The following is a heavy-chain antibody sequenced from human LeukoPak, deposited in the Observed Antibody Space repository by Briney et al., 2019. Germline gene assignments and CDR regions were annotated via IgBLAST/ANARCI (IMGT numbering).Heavy chain of an antibody. CDR1: GYTFTNYG. D-gene: IGHD6-19*01. CDR2: IGAYNGNT. J-gene: IGHJ4*02. CDR3: AREGPVAVAGLDY. V-gene: IGHV1-18*01. Sequence: ASVKVSCKASGYTFTNYGISWVRQAPGQGLEWVGWIGAYNGNTNYAQNLQDRVTMTTDTSTSAAYMELRSLISDDTAVYYCAREGPVAVAGLDYWGQGTLVTVSS.